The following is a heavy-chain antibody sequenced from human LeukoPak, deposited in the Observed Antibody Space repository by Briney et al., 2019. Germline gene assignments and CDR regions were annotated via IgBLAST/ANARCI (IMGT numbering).Heavy chain of an antibody. V-gene: IGHV1-2*02. CDR3: ARLRLRFLEWLLMKDAFDI. CDR2: INPNSGGT. Sequence: ASVKVSCKASGYTFTGYYMHWVRQAPGQGLEWMGWINPNSGGTNYAQKFQGRVTMTRDTSISTAYMELSRLRSDDTAVYYCARLRLRFLEWLLMKDAFDIWGQGTMVTVSS. D-gene: IGHD3-3*01. CDR1: GYTFTGYY. J-gene: IGHJ3*02.